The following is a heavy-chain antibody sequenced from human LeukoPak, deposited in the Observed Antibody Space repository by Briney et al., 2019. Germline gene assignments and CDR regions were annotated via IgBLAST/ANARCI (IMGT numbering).Heavy chain of an antibody. CDR3: AKGTTGSYSSGWYGFPFDY. CDR2: ISGSGGNT. J-gene: IGHJ4*02. Sequence: GGSLRLSCAPSGFSFSSYGMSWVRQAPGKGLEWVSGISGSGGNTYYADSVKGRFTISRDNSKNMLYLQMNSLRAEDTAVYYCAKGTTGSYSSGWYGFPFDYWGQGTLVTVSS. CDR1: GFSFSSYG. V-gene: IGHV3-23*01. D-gene: IGHD6-19*01.